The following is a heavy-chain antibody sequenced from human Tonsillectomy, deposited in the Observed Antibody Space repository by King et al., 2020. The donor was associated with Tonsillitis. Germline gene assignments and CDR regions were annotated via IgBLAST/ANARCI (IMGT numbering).Heavy chain of an antibody. D-gene: IGHD3-22*01. J-gene: IGHJ4*02. CDR3: ARDPIRDCYDSSGPGN. V-gene: IGHV3-33*01. CDR2: IWYDGSNK. Sequence: VQLVESGGGVVQPGRSLRLSCAASGFTFSSYGMHWVRQAPGKGLEWVAVIWYDGSNKYYADSVKGRFTISRDNSKNTLYLQMNSLRAEDTAVYYCARDPIRDCYDSSGPGNWGQGTLVTVSS. CDR1: GFTFSSYG.